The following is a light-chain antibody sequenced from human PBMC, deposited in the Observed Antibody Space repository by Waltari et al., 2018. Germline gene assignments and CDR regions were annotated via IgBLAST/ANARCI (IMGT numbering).Light chain of an antibody. J-gene: IGLJ3*02. CDR2: SKN. Sequence: QSVLTQPPSASGTPGQRVTISCSGSSSNIGNNPVNWYQQFPGTAPKLLLYSKNQRPSGVPDRFSGSRSATSASLAISGLQSEDEADYYCASWDDSLNGFWVFGGGTKLTVL. CDR1: SSNIGNNP. V-gene: IGLV1-44*01. CDR3: ASWDDSLNGFWV.